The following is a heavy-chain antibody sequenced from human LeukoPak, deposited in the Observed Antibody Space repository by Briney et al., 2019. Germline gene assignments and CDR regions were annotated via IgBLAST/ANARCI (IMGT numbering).Heavy chain of an antibody. CDR2: IYYSGST. CDR3: AREINDIVTDYFDY. V-gene: IGHV4-59*01. CDR1: GGSISSYY. Sequence: SETLSLTCTVSGGSISSYYWRWLRQPPGKGLERLGYIYYSGSTNYNPSLKSRVTISEDTSKNQFSLKLSSVTAADTAVYYCAREINDIVTDYFDYWGQGTLLTVCS. D-gene: IGHD3-9*01. J-gene: IGHJ4*02.